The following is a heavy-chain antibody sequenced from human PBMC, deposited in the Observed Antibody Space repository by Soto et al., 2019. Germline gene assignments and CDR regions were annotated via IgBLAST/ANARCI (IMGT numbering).Heavy chain of an antibody. Sequence: SETLSLTCTVSGGSISSSSYYWGWIRQPPGKGLEWIGSIYYSGYTYYNPSLKSRVTISVDTSKNQFSLKLSSVTAADTAVYYCARESRSWYGSIWDYWGQGTLLTVS. CDR3: ARESRSWYGSIWDY. CDR2: IYYSGYT. V-gene: IGHV4-39*02. D-gene: IGHD6-13*01. CDR1: GGSISSSSYY. J-gene: IGHJ4*02.